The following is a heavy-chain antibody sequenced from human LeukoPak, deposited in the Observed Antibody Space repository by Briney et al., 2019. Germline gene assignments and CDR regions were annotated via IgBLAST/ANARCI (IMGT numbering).Heavy chain of an antibody. Sequence: GGSLRLSCAASGFTFSSYAMHWVRQAPGKGLEWVAVISYDGSNKYYADSVKGRFTISRDNSKNTLYLQMNNRRAEDTAVYYCAKYMVRGPVQNYYYYYGMDVWGKGPTVTVSS. CDR3: AKYMVRGPVQNYYYYYGMDV. D-gene: IGHD3-10*01. J-gene: IGHJ6*04. CDR2: ISYDGSNK. CDR1: GFTFSSYA. V-gene: IGHV3-30*04.